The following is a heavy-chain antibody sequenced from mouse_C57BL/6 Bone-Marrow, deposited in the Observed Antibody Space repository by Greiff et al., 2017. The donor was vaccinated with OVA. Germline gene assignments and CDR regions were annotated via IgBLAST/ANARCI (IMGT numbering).Heavy chain of an antibody. CDR2: IHPNSGST. Sequence: QVQLQQPGAELVKPGASVKLSCKASGYTFTSYWMHWVTQRPGQGLEWIGMIHPNSGSTNYNEKFKSKATLTVDKSSSTAYMQLSSLTSEDSAVYYCARYGYDGYYVAYWGQGTLVTVSA. CDR3: ARYGYDGYYVAY. V-gene: IGHV1-64*01. J-gene: IGHJ3*01. CDR1: GYTFTSYW. D-gene: IGHD2-3*01.